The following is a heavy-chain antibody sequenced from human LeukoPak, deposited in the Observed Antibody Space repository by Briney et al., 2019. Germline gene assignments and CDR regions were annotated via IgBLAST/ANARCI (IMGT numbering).Heavy chain of an antibody. CDR3: ARESTDYDGSGFYHDY. Sequence: SETLSLTCTVSGGSISNYFWSWVRQPAGKGLEWIGRIFTTGSTDYDPSLKSRVTMSVDRSKNQFSLKLTSVTAADTAVYYCARESTDYDGSGFYHDYWGQGILVTVSS. J-gene: IGHJ4*02. V-gene: IGHV4-4*07. D-gene: IGHD3-22*01. CDR2: IFTTGST. CDR1: GGSISNYF.